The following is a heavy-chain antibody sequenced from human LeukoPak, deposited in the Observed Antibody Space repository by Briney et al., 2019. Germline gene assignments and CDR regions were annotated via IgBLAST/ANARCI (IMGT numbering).Heavy chain of an antibody. CDR1: GFTFSSYA. D-gene: IGHD3-3*01. Sequence: GGSLRLSCAASGFTFSSYAMSWVRQAPGKGLEWVSAISGSGGSTYYADSVKGRFTISRDNSKNTLYLQMNSLRAEDTAVYYCAKKSYDFWSGPGVTAIPSDYWGQGTLVTVSS. J-gene: IGHJ4*02. V-gene: IGHV3-23*01. CDR2: ISGSGGST. CDR3: AKKSYDFWSGPGVTAIPSDY.